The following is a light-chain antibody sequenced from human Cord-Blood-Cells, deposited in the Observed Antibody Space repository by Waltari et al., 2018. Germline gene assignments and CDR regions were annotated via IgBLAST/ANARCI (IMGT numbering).Light chain of an antibody. CDR3: SSYTSSSAPHVV. J-gene: IGLJ2*01. V-gene: IGLV2-14*01. CDR2: DVS. Sequence: QSALTQPASVSGSPGQSITISCTGTSSDVGGYNYVSWYQQHPGKAPKLMIYDVSKRPAVVSNRFSGSKSGNTAALTISGLQAEDEADYYCSSYTSSSAPHVVFGGGTKLTVL. CDR1: SSDVGGYNY.